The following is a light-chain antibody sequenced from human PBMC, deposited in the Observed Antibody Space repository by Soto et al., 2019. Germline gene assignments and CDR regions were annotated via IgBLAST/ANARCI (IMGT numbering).Light chain of an antibody. CDR1: QSISIW. CDR3: QHYNDSSWT. J-gene: IGKJ1*01. CDR2: GTS. Sequence: DIHMTQSPSTLSASVGDRVTITCRASQSISIWLAWYQQKPGRAPNLLIYGTSSLESGVPSRFSGSGSGTECTLTISSLQPDDFATYYCQHYNDSSWTFGQGTKVEIK. V-gene: IGKV1-5*03.